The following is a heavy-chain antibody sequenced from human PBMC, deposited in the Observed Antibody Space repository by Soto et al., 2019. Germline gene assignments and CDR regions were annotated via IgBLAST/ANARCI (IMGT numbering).Heavy chain of an antibody. J-gene: IGHJ4*02. V-gene: IGHV4-61*01. CDR1: DGSVSSGSYY. CDR3: AVAVAGPTAIGY. Sequence: SETLSLTCTVADGSVSSGSYYWSWIRQPPGKGLEWIGYIYYSGSTNYNPSLKSRVTISVDTSKNQFSLKLSSVTAADTAVYYCAVAVAGPTAIGYWGQGTLVTVSS. CDR2: IYYSGST. D-gene: IGHD6-19*01.